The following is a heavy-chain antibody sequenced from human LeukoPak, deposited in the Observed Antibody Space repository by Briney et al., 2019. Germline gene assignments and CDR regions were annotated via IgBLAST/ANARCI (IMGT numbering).Heavy chain of an antibody. J-gene: IGHJ4*02. CDR1: GFTFSSYA. CDR3: AKAPVTTCSGAYCYPFDY. D-gene: IGHD2-21*01. V-gene: IGHV3-23*01. CDR2: ISVSGNT. Sequence: GGSLRLSCAASGFTFSSYAMSWVRQAPGKGLELVSAISVSGNTYHADSVKGRFTISGDSSKNTLYLQMNRLRAEDAAAYYCAKAPVTTCSGAYCYPFDYWGQGTLVTVSS.